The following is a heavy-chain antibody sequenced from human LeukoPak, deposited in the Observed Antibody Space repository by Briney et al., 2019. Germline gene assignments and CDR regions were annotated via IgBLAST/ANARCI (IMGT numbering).Heavy chain of an antibody. V-gene: IGHV5-51*01. J-gene: IGHJ6*02. CDR1: GYSFTSYW. CDR2: IYPGDSDT. D-gene: IGHD1-14*01. Sequence: GESLKISCKGSGYSFTSYWIGWVRQMPGKGLEWMGIIYPGDSDTRYSPSFQGQVTISADKSISTAYLQWSSLKASDTAMYYCARLARPGSMYYGMDVWGQGTTVTVSS. CDR3: ARLARPGSMYYGMDV.